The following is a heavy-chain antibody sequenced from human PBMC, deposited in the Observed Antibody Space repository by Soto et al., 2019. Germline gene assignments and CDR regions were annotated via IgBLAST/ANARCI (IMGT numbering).Heavy chain of an antibody. CDR2: ISYDGSSK. CDR1: GFTFSRYG. Sequence: LRLSCAGSGFTFSRYGMYWVRQAPGKGLEWVAVISYDGSSKYYADSVKGRLTISRDNSENTLYLQMNSLRAEDTAVYYCAKGSIVGATKDWFDPWGKGNLVTVS. J-gene: IGHJ5*02. D-gene: IGHD1-26*01. CDR3: AKGSIVGATKDWFDP. V-gene: IGHV3-30*18.